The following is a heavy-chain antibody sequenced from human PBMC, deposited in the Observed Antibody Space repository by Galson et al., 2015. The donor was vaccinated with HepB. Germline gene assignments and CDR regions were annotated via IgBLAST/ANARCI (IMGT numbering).Heavy chain of an antibody. CDR2: IYYSGST. D-gene: IGHD5-24*01. V-gene: IGHV4-59*08. CDR1: GGSISSYY. CDR3: ARHALPLRDGYNYFDY. J-gene: IGHJ4*02. Sequence: QVQLQESGPGLVKPSETLSLTCTVSGGSISSYYWSWIRQPPGKGLEWIGYIYYSGSTNYNPSLKSRVTISVDTSKNQFSLKLSSVTAADTAVYYCARHALPLRDGYNYFDYWGQGTLVTVSS.